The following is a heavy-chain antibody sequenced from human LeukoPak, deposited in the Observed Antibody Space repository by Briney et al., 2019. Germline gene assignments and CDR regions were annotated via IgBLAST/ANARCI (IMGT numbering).Heavy chain of an antibody. Sequence: HPGGSLRLSCAASGFTFSSYGMHWVRQAPGKGLEWVAFIRYDGSNKYYADSVKGRFTISRDNSKNTLYLQMNSLRAEDTAVYYCAVYYGSGSYSHPYYYMDVWGKGTTVTISS. CDR1: GFTFSSYG. CDR3: AVYYGSGSYSHPYYYMDV. D-gene: IGHD3-10*01. CDR2: IRYDGSNK. J-gene: IGHJ6*03. V-gene: IGHV3-30*02.